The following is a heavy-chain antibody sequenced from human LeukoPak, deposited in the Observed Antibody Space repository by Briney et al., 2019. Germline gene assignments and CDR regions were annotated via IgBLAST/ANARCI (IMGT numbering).Heavy chain of an antibody. J-gene: IGHJ3*02. Sequence: ASVKVSCKASGYTFTSYYMHWVRQAPGQGLEWMGIINPSGGSTSYAQKFQGRFTMTSDTSTSSVYMELSSLSADTAVYYCARVRDGYNDAYDIWGQGTMVTVTS. CDR2: INPSGGST. V-gene: IGHV1-46*01. D-gene: IGHD5-24*01. CDR3: ARVRDGYNDAYDI. CDR1: GYTFTSYY.